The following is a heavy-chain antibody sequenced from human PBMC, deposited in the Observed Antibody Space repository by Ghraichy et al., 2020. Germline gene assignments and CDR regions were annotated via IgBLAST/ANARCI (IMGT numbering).Heavy chain of an antibody. V-gene: IGHV1-2*02. CDR3: AREGGLPAAAILPEVDY. CDR1: GYTFTGYY. CDR2: INPNSGGT. Sequence: ASVKVSCKASGYTFTGYYMHWVRQAPGQGLEWMGWINPNSGGTNYAQKFQGRVTMTRDTSISTAYMELSRLRSDDTAVYYCAREGGLPAAAILPEVDYWGQGTLVTVSS. D-gene: IGHD2-2*01. J-gene: IGHJ4*02.